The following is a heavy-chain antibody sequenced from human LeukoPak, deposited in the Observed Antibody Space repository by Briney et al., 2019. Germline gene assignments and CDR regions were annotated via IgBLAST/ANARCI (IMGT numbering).Heavy chain of an antibody. CDR1: GLTFISYD. CDR3: ARDLVSGAPDYFDT. V-gene: IGHV3-30-3*01. D-gene: IGHD1-26*01. J-gene: IGHJ4*02. Sequence: GGSLSLSCAPSGLTFISYDVHWVRQAAGNGRHWVAVMYSEGNIKIYTASVKGRFTIPRDTSKHPLYLEMASLRVDETAVYYCARDLVSGAPDYFDTWGQGTLVTVSS. CDR2: MYSEGNIK.